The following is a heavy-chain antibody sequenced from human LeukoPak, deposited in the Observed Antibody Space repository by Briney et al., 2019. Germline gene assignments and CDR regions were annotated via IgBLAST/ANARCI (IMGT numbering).Heavy chain of an antibody. J-gene: IGHJ3*02. CDR2: IYYSGST. V-gene: IGHV4-59*01. D-gene: IGHD3-16*01. CDR3: ARGGGPHAFDI. Sequence: SEALSLTCTVSGGSISSYYWSWIRQPPGKGLEWIGYIYYSGSTNYNPSLKSRVTISVDTSKNQFSLKLSSVTAADTAVYYCARGGGPHAFDIWGQGTMVTVSS. CDR1: GGSISSYY.